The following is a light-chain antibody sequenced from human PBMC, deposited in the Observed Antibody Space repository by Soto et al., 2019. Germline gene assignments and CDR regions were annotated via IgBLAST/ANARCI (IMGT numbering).Light chain of an antibody. Sequence: QSALTQPASVSGSPGQSITISCTGTNSDIGAYYYVSWYQQHPGTAPKLMICDDNNRPSGVPNRFSGSKSGNTASLTISGLAAEDEDYYYCCSDTTTSARVFGGGTKLTVL. CDR2: DDN. CDR1: NSDIGAYYY. V-gene: IGLV2-14*01. J-gene: IGLJ2*01. CDR3: CSDTTTSARV.